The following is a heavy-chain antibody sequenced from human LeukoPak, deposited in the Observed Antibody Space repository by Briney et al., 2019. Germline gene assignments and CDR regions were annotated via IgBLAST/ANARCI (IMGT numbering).Heavy chain of an antibody. J-gene: IGHJ4*02. CDR3: ARGTGDYDSSGYLDY. D-gene: IGHD3-22*01. CDR1: GFIFSGYG. V-gene: IGHV3-30*03. CDR2: MSHDGNYK. Sequence: PGTSLRLSCAASGFIFSGYGMHWVRQAPGKGLEWVALMSHDGNYKHYADSVKGRFTISRDNSKNTLYLQMNSLRAEDTAVYYCARGTGDYDSSGYLDYWGQGTLVTVSS.